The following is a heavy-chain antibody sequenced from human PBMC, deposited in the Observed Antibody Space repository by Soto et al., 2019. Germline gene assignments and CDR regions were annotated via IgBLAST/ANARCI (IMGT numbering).Heavy chain of an antibody. CDR2: IDPSDSYT. V-gene: IGHV5-10-1*01. D-gene: IGHD3-3*01. CDR1: GHSFTRYW. J-gene: IGHJ6*02. Sequence: ESLTISCTCSGHSFTRYWIRRVRQMPGKGLEWMGRIDPSDSYTNYSPSFQGHVTISADKSISTAYLQWSSLKASDTAMYYCARLWRGPYGDYGMDVWGQGTTVTV. CDR3: ARLWRGPYGDYGMDV.